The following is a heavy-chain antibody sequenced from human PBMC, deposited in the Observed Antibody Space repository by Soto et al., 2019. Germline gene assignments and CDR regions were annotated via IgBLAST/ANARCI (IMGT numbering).Heavy chain of an antibody. CDR1: GFTFSSYA. CDR3: EKYLRRQAAKAYGMDV. J-gene: IGHJ6*02. D-gene: IGHD2-15*01. V-gene: IGHV3-23*01. Sequence: QPGGSLRLSCAASGFTFSSYAMSWVRQAPGKGLEWVSAISGSGGSTYYADSVKGRFTISRDNSKNTLYLQMNSLRAEETAVYYCEKYLRRQAAKAYGMDVWGQGTTVTVSS. CDR2: ISGSGGST.